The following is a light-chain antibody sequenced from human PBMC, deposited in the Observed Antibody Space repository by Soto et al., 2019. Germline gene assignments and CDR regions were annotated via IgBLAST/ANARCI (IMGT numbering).Light chain of an antibody. Sequence: EIVLTQSPGTLSLSPGERATLSCRASQSVSSSYLAWYQQKPGQAPRLLIYGASNRATGIPDRFSGSGSGTDFTLTISSLEPEDFEVYYCQQYGSSPQTFGQGTNLEIK. CDR2: GAS. CDR3: QQYGSSPQT. V-gene: IGKV3-20*01. J-gene: IGKJ2*01. CDR1: QSVSSSY.